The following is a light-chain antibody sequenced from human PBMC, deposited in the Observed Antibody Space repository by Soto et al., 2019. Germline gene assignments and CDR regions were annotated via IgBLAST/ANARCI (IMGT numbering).Light chain of an antibody. CDR2: RDS. V-gene: IGLV3-9*01. CDR1: NIGSKN. J-gene: IGLJ2*01. CDR3: QVWDSSTVV. Sequence: SYELTQPLSVSVALGQTARITCGGNNIGSKNVHWYQQKPGQAPVLVISRDSNRTSGIPERFSGSNSGNTATLTSSRAQAGDEADYYCQVWDSSTVVFGGGTQLTVL.